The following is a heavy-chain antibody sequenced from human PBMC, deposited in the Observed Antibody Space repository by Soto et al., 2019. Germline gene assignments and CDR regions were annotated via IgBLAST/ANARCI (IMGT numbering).Heavy chain of an antibody. D-gene: IGHD4-17*01. CDR1: GGSFSGYY. J-gene: IGHJ4*02. CDR3: AGASPYGDYEIRYFDY. Sequence: SETLSLTCAVYGGSFSGYYWSWIRQPPGKGLEWIGEINHSGSTNYNPSLKSRVTISVDTSKNQFSLKLSSVTAADTAVYYCAGASPYGDYEIRYFDYWGQGTLVTVS. CDR2: INHSGST. V-gene: IGHV4-34*01.